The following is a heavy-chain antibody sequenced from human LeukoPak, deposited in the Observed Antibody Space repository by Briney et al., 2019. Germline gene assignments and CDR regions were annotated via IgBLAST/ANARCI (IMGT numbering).Heavy chain of an antibody. Sequence: SETLSLTCAVSGYSISSGYYWSWIRQPAGKGLEWIGRIYTSGSTNYNPSLNSRATISVDTSKNQFSLKLSSVTAADTAVYYCARQVEMATIDAFDIWGQGTMVTVSS. CDR1: GYSISSGYY. J-gene: IGHJ3*02. V-gene: IGHV4-61*02. CDR3: ARQVEMATIDAFDI. CDR2: IYTSGST. D-gene: IGHD5-24*01.